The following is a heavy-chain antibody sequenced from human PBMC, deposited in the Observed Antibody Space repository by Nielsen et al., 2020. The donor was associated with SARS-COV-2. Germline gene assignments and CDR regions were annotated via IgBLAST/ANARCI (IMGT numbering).Heavy chain of an antibody. V-gene: IGHV4-39*01. Sequence: SETLSLTCTVSGGSISSSSYYWGWIRQPPGKGLEWIGSIYYSGSTYYNPSLKSRVTISVDTSKNQFSLKLSSVTAADTAVYYCARLIGGGVDAFDIWGQGTMVTVSS. CDR1: GGSISSSSYY. J-gene: IGHJ3*02. D-gene: IGHD3-16*01. CDR3: ARLIGGGVDAFDI. CDR2: IYYSGST.